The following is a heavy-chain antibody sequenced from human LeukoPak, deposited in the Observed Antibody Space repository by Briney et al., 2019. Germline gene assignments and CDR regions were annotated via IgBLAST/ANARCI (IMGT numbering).Heavy chain of an antibody. CDR1: AFIFSGHW. V-gene: IGHV3-7*03. CDR2: IKEDGSER. J-gene: IGHJ5*02. D-gene: IGHD3-22*01. CDR3: ARDLSEDYDSSGYFLNWFDP. Sequence: GGSLRLSCEGSAFIFSGHWMNWVRQTPRKGLEWVASIKEDGSERQYVDSVKGRFSISRDNTKGSLFLQLNSLRAEDTAVYYCARDLSEDYDSSGYFLNWFDPWGQGTLVTVSS.